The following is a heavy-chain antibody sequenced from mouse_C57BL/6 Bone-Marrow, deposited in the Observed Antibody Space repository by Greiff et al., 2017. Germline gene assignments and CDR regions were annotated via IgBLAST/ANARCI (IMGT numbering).Heavy chain of an antibody. CDR1: GYTFTSYW. CDR2: INPSNGGT. Sequence: VQLQQSGTELVKPGASVKLSCKASGYTFTSYWMHWVKQRPGQGLEWIGNINPSNGGTNYNEKFKSKATLTVDKSSSTAYMQLSSLTSEDSAVDYCARNSYYSNYRFAYWGQGTLVTVSA. V-gene: IGHV1-53*01. D-gene: IGHD2-5*01. CDR3: ARNSYYSNYRFAY. J-gene: IGHJ3*01.